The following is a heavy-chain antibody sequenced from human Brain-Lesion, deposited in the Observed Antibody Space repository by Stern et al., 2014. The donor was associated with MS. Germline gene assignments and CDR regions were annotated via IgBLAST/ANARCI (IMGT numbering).Heavy chain of an antibody. D-gene: IGHD2-15*01. CDR2: IYYSGNT. V-gene: IGHV4-39*02. CDR1: GGSVSSTSYA. Sequence: QLQLQESGPGLVKPSETLSLTCTVAGGSVSSTSYAWAWIRQPPGKGLEWIGTIYYSGNTYYSPSLKSRLTLSLDTSKNHFSLQRRSVTAADTAVYYCVGEEDIRYCSGGSCTGNWFDPWGQGTLVTVSS. CDR3: VGEEDIRYCSGGSCTGNWFDP. J-gene: IGHJ5*02.